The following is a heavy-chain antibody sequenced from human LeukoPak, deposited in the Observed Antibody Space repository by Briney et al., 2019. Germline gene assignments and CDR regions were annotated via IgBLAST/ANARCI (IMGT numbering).Heavy chain of an antibody. CDR3: ARVAGTLFDY. CDR2: INPNSGGT. D-gene: IGHD6-19*01. CDR1: GYTFTGYY. Sequence: ASVKVSCKASGYTFTGYYMHWVRQAPGQGLEWMGWINPNSGGTNYAQKFQGRVTMTRDTSISTAYLELSSLRFEDMAVYYCARVAGTLFDYWGQGTLVTVSS. J-gene: IGHJ4*02. V-gene: IGHV1-2*02.